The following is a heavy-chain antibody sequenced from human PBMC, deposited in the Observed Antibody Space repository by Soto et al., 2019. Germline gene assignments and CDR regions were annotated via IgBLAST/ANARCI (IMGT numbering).Heavy chain of an antibody. V-gene: IGHV3-48*03. D-gene: IGHD3-22*01. J-gene: IGHJ4*02. CDR2: ISSSGSTI. Sequence: GGSLRLSCAASGFTFSSYEMNWVRQAPGKGLEWVSYISSSGSTIYYADSVKGRFTISRDNAKNSLYLQMNSLRAEDTAVYYCARDPIENYYDSSGYENYFDYWGQGTLVTVSS. CDR3: ARDPIENYYDSSGYENYFDY. CDR1: GFTFSSYE.